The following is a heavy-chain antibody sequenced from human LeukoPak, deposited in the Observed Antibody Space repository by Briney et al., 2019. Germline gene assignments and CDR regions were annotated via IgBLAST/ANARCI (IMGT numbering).Heavy chain of an antibody. J-gene: IGHJ3*02. V-gene: IGHV4-34*01. CDR1: GGSFSGYY. D-gene: IGHD6-19*01. Sequence: SETLSLTCAVYGGSFSGYYWSWIRQPPGKGLEWIGEINHSGSTNHNPSLKSRVTISVDTSKNQFSLKLSSVTAADTAVYYCARAAGKQWTPDAFDIWGQGTMVTVSS. CDR3: ARAAGKQWTPDAFDI. CDR2: INHSGST.